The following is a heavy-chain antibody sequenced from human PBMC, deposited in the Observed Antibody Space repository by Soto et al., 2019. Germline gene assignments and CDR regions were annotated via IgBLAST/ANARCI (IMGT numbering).Heavy chain of an antibody. Sequence: QVQLVQSGAEVKKPGASVKVSCKASGYIFTAYYMNWVRQAPGQGLEWMGWINPASGGTNYAQKFPGRGTVTTDRSISTAYMELSSLRSDDTAVYYCARDYSAGAGASDFWGQGTMVIVSS. J-gene: IGHJ3*01. CDR1: GYIFTAYY. CDR2: INPASGGT. CDR3: ARDYSAGAGASDF. D-gene: IGHD6-19*01. V-gene: IGHV1-2*02.